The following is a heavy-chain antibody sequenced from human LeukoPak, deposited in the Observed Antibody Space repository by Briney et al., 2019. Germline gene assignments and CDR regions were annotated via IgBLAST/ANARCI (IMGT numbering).Heavy chain of an antibody. J-gene: IGHJ5*02. V-gene: IGHV1-69*05. CDR1: GGTFNNSA. Sequence: SVKVSCKTSGGTFNNSAISWVRQAPGQGLEWLGGIMPLFGTAGYAQKFQGRVTITKDESTRTVYLELTSLTSDDTAVYYCARDVHGDYGSGWFDPWGQGTLVSVSS. D-gene: IGHD4-17*01. CDR2: IMPLFGTA. CDR3: ARDVHGDYGSGWFDP.